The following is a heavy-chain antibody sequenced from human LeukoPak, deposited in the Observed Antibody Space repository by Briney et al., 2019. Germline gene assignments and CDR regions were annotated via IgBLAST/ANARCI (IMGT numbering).Heavy chain of an antibody. J-gene: IGHJ5*02. V-gene: IGHV1-69*05. CDR1: GGTFNNSA. Sequence: SVKVSCKTSGGTFNNSAISWVRQAPGQGLEWLGGIMPLFGTAGYAQKFQGRVTITKDESTRTVYLELTSLTSDDTAVYYCARDVHGDYGSGWFDPWGQGTLVSVSS. D-gene: IGHD4-17*01. CDR2: IMPLFGTA. CDR3: ARDVHGDYGSGWFDP.